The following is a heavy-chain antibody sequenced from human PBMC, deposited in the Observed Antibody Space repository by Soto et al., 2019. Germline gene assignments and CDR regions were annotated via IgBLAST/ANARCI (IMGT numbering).Heavy chain of an antibody. J-gene: IGHJ4*02. CDR3: ARDPDYGDYWGYFFDS. CDR2: INPTSGGT. CDR1: GYTFAAYY. D-gene: IGHD4-17*01. Sequence: QVQLVQSGAEVKKPGASVKVSCKTSGYTFAAYYIHWIRQAPGQGLEWMGWINPTSGGTVYAQNFQDRVTMTRDTSISTAYMELRRMNSDDTAEYYCARDPDYGDYWGYFFDSWGQGTPVTVSS. V-gene: IGHV1-2*02.